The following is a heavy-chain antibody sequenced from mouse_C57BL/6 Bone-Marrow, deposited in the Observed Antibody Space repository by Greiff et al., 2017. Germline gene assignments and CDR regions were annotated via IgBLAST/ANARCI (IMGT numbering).Heavy chain of an antibody. D-gene: IGHD4-1*01. Sequence: VQLQESGPGLVAPSQSLSITCTVSGFSLTSYGVHWVRQPPGKGLEWLVVIWSDGSTTYNSALKSRLSISKDNSKSQVYLKMNSLQTDDTAMYYCARHSNWGVYFDYWGQGTTLTVSS. CDR3: ARHSNWGVYFDY. CDR2: IWSDGST. CDR1: GFSLTSYG. V-gene: IGHV2-6-1*01. J-gene: IGHJ2*01.